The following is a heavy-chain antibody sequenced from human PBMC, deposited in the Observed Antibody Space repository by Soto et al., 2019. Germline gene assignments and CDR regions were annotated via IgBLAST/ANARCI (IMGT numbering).Heavy chain of an antibody. V-gene: IGHV3-33*01. D-gene: IGHD2-15*01. CDR3: ARGYCSGGSCSYYYYYYGIDV. Sequence: QVQLVESGGGVVQPGRSLRLSCAASGFTFSSYGMHWVRQAPGKGLEWVAVIWYDGSNKYYAESVKGLFTISRDNSKNTMYLQMNSLRAEDTAVYYCARGYCSGGSCSYYYYYYGIDVWGQGTTVTVSS. CDR1: GFTFSSYG. J-gene: IGHJ6*02. CDR2: IWYDGSNK.